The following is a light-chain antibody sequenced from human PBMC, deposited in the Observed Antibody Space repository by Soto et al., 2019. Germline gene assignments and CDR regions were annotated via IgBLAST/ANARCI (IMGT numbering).Light chain of an antibody. CDR3: QQFNNYPLT. V-gene: IGKV1D-13*01. CDR1: QGISSA. CDR2: DAS. Sequence: AIQLTQSPSSLSASIGDRVTIPCRASQGISSALAWYQQKPGKAPKLLIYDASSLESGVPSRFRCSGSGTDCTRTISSLQPEDVETDDCQQFNNYPLTFGGGTQVDI. J-gene: IGKJ4*01.